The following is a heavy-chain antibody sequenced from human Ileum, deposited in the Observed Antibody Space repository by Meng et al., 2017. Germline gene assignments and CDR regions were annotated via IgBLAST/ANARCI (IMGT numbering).Heavy chain of an antibody. D-gene: IGHD3-3*01. CDR2: IREGGAT. CDR3: ATLEWYIGHY. J-gene: IGHJ4*02. V-gene: IGHV3-23*01. Sequence: GESLKISCAASGFTLSGYAISWVRQAPGKGPEWVAAIREGGATYYADSVQGRFTLSRDYSQNMVFLQMSSLRVDDTAVYYYATLEWYIGHYWGQETLVTVSS. CDR1: GFTLSGYA.